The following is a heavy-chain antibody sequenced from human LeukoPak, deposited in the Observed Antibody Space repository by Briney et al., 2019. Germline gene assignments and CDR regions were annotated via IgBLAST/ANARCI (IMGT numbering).Heavy chain of an antibody. CDR1: GGTFSSYA. CDR3: ARDSYYDSSGYFAWFDP. Sequence: SVTVSCKASGGTFSSYAISWVRQAPGQGLEWMGRIIPILGIANYAQKFQGRVTITADKSTSTAYMELSSLRSEDTAVYYCARDSYYDSSGYFAWFDPWGQGTLVTVSS. V-gene: IGHV1-69*04. D-gene: IGHD3-22*01. CDR2: IIPILGIA. J-gene: IGHJ5*02.